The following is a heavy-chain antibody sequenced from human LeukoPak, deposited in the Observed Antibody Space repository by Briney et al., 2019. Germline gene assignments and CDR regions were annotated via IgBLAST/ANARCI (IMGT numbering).Heavy chain of an antibody. J-gene: IGHJ6*03. V-gene: IGHV1-18*01. CDR1: GYTFTSYG. CDR2: ISAYNGNT. CDR3: ARDGGFDCSSTSCPPGYYYYYMDV. Sequence: ASVKVSCKASGYTFTSYGISWVRQAPGQGLEWMGWISAYNGNTNYAQKFQGRVTITTDESTSTAYMELSSLRSEDTAVYYCARDGGFDCSSTSCPPGYYYYYMDVWGKGTTVTVSS. D-gene: IGHD2-2*01.